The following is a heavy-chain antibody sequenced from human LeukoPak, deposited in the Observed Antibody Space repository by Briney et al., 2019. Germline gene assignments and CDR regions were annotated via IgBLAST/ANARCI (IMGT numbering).Heavy chain of an antibody. CDR3: ARHETGPYFDY. CDR1: GYSFTSYW. D-gene: IGHD1-1*01. V-gene: IGHV5-51*01. J-gene: IGHJ4*02. Sequence: GASLKISCKGSGYSFTSYWIGWVRQMPGKGLEFMGIIYPGGSDTRYSPSFQGQVTISADKSISTAYLQWSSLKASDTAMYYCARHETGPYFDYWGQGTLVTVSS. CDR2: IYPGGSDT.